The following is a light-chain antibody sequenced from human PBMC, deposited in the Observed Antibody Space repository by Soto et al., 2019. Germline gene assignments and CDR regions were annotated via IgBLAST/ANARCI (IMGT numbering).Light chain of an antibody. J-gene: IGLJ1*01. CDR3: TSPTPGSLYV. Sequence: QSALTQPASVSGGPGQSITISCTGTSSDVGNYNYVSWYQQYPGRVPKPLIYMVSNRASGVSNRFSGSKSGNTASLTISGLQAEDEADYFCTSPTPGSLYVFGTGTKVTVL. CDR2: MVS. V-gene: IGLV2-14*01. CDR1: SSDVGNYNY.